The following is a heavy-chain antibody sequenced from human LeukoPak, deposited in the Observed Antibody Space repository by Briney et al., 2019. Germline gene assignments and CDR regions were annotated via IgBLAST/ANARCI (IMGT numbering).Heavy chain of an antibody. Sequence: PGGSLRLSCAASGFTFSSYWMNWVRQAPGKGLEWVSSISSNSSYIYYTDSVKGRFTISRDNAKNSLYLQMNSLRAEDTAVYYCARDIEAAGLFLDYWGQGTLVSVSS. CDR1: GFTFSSYW. CDR2: ISSNSSYI. V-gene: IGHV3-21*01. J-gene: IGHJ4*02. CDR3: ARDIEAAGLFLDY. D-gene: IGHD6-13*01.